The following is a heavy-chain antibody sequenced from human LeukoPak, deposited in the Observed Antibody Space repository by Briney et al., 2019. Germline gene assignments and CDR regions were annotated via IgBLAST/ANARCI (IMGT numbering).Heavy chain of an antibody. CDR3: ATSYWYYYYMDV. CDR1: GYTFTGYY. CDR2: INPNSGGT. J-gene: IGHJ6*03. Sequence: ASLKVSCKASGYTFTGYYMHWGRQSPRQRLEWMGWINPNSGGTNYAQKFQGRVTMTRDTSISTAYMELSRLRSDDTAVYYCATSYWYYYYMDVWGKGTTVTVSS. V-gene: IGHV1-2*02.